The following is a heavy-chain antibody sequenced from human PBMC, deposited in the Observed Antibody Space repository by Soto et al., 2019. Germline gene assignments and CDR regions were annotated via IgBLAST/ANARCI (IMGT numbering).Heavy chain of an antibody. V-gene: IGHV1-69*15. Sequence: QVQLVQSGAEVRKPGSSVQVSCKASGGTFYTYTXSWVRQAPXQXLXWMGSITPIYPTTNYAEKFQGRLTVTADGSTNTAYMELNSLTSEDTAVYYCARIPRYSFPTSDDLDSWGQGTLVTVSS. CDR2: ITPIYPTT. CDR1: GGTFYTYT. D-gene: IGHD5-18*01. J-gene: IGHJ4*02. CDR3: ARIPRYSFPTSDDLDS.